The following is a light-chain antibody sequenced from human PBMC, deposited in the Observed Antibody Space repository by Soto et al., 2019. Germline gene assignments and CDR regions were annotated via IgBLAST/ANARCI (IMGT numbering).Light chain of an antibody. Sequence: IVLTQSPAALSVSPGERATLSCRASQSVSSHLVWYQQKPGQAPRLLISGASTRATGIPARFSGSGSGTEFTLTISSLPSEDFAVYYCQQYNKWPPMFGQGTKVDI. CDR2: GAS. V-gene: IGKV3-15*01. J-gene: IGKJ1*01. CDR1: QSVSSH. CDR3: QQYNKWPPM.